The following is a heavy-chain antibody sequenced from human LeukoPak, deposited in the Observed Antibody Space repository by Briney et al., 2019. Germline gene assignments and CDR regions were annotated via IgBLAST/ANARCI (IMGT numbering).Heavy chain of an antibody. Sequence: ASVKVSCKASGYTFTSYGISWVRQAPGQGLEWMGWISAYNGNTNYAQKLQGRVTMTTDTSTSTAYMELSRLRSDDTAVYYCARDLVRGWFGPPGAFDIWGQGTMVTVSS. D-gene: IGHD3-10*01. V-gene: IGHV1-18*01. CDR3: ARDLVRGWFGPPGAFDI. CDR1: GYTFTSYG. J-gene: IGHJ3*02. CDR2: ISAYNGNT.